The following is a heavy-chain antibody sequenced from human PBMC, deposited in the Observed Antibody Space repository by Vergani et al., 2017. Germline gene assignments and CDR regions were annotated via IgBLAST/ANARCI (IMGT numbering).Heavy chain of an antibody. CDR3: AKDGPSSGWYLRKDYYYYGMDV. CDR2: IRYDGSNK. CDR1: GFTFSSYS. Sequence: QVQLAESGGGVVQPGGSLRLSCAASGFTFSSYSMHWVRQAPGKGLEWVAFIRYDGSNKYYADSVKGRFTISRDNSKNTLYLQMNSLRAEDTAVYYCAKDGPSSGWYLRKDYYYYGMDVWGQGTTVTVSS. D-gene: IGHD6-19*01. J-gene: IGHJ6*02. V-gene: IGHV3-30*02.